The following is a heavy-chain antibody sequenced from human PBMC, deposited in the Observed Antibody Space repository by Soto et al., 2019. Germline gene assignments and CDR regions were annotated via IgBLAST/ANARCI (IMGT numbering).Heavy chain of an antibody. Sequence: QVQLVQSGAEVKKPGSSVKVSCKASGGTFSSYAISWVRQAPGQGLEWMGGIIPIFGTANYAQKVQGSVTITADEVPRIAYMALTSLRSEGTVAYYCERDAFAAYCGGDCLGWFDPWGQGTLVTVSS. CDR3: ERDAFAAYCGGDCLGWFDP. V-gene: IGHV1-69*12. D-gene: IGHD2-21*02. J-gene: IGHJ5*02. CDR1: GGTFSSYA. CDR2: IIPIFGTA.